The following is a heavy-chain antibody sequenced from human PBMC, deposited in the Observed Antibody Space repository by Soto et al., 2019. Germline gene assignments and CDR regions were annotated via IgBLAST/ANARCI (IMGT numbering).Heavy chain of an antibody. V-gene: IGHV1-2*02. CDR2: INPNSGGT. Sequence: GXSVKVACKASGYPLTGYYMHWGRQAPGQGLEWMGWINPNSGGTNYAQKFQGRVTMTRDTSISTAYMELSRLRSDDTAVYYCASSTVTTGAFDICGQGTMVTVSS. CDR3: ASSTVTTGAFDI. D-gene: IGHD4-17*01. J-gene: IGHJ3*02. CDR1: GYPLTGYY.